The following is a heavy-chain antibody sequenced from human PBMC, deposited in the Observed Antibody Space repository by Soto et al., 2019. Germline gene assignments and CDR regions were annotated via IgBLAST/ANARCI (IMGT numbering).Heavy chain of an antibody. CDR1: SFTFSNFA. CDR2: ISYDGNNK. Sequence: GGSLRLSCGVSSFTFSNFAMHWVRQSPGKGLEWVAVISYDGNNKYYADSVKGRFTISRDNSKNTLYLQMNSLRPEDTAVYYCARDYYYEGRGHFDYWGQGSLVTVSS. V-gene: IGHV3-30-3*01. CDR3: ARDYYYEGRGHFDY. J-gene: IGHJ4*02. D-gene: IGHD3-22*01.